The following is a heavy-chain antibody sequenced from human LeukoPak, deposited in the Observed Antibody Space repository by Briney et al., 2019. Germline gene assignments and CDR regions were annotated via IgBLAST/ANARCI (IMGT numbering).Heavy chain of an antibody. CDR1: GFTFSNVW. D-gene: IGHD6-19*01. J-gene: IGHJ4*02. Sequence: GGSLRLSCAASGFTFSNVWMNWVRQAPGKGLEWVGRIRSKTHGETIDYAAPVRGGFTISRDDSKNTLYLQLNSLKTEDTAVYYCATEVIIAVTGNDYRGQGSLVTVSS. CDR2: IRSKTHGETI. V-gene: IGHV3-15*07. CDR3: ATEVIIAVTGNDY.